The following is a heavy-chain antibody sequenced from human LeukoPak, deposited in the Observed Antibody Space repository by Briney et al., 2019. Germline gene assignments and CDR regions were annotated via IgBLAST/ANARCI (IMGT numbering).Heavy chain of an antibody. D-gene: IGHD6-13*01. V-gene: IGHV1-2*06. J-gene: IGHJ4*02. Sequence: ASVKVSCKASGYTFTGYYMHWVRQAPGQGLEWMGRINPNSGGTNYAQKFQGRVTMTRDTSISTAYMELSRLRSDDTAVYYCARDMTSRWAIYDCWGQGTLVTVSS. CDR1: GYTFTGYY. CDR2: INPNSGGT. CDR3: ARDMTSRWAIYDC.